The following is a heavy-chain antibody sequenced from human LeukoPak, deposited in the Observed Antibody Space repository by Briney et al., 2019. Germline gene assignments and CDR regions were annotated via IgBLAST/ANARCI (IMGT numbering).Heavy chain of an antibody. CDR3: ATSGSTGYAH. D-gene: IGHD3-22*01. Sequence: GGSLRLSCAASGFTFGFTFSSYDMTWVRQAPGKGLEWVSGISSGGDSTFYADSVKGRFTISRDNPRNTLYLQMNSLRAEDTAVYYCATSGSTGYAHWGQGALVTVSS. V-gene: IGHV3-23*01. CDR1: GFTFGFTFSSYD. CDR2: ISSGGDST. J-gene: IGHJ4*02.